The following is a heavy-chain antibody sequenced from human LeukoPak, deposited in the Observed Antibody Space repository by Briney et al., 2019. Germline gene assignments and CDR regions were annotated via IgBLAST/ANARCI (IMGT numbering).Heavy chain of an antibody. Sequence: SVKVSCKASGGTFSSYAISWVRQAPGQGLEWMGGIIPIFGTANYAQKFQGRVTITADESTSTAYTELSSLRSEDTAVYYCARDSQEYSYGENAFDYWGQGTLVTVSS. CDR3: ARDSQEYSYGENAFDY. CDR1: GGTFSSYA. D-gene: IGHD5-18*01. V-gene: IGHV1-69*13. CDR2: IIPIFGTA. J-gene: IGHJ4*02.